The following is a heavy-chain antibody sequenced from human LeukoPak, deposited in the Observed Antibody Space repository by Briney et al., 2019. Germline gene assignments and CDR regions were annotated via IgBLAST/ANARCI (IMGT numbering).Heavy chain of an antibody. CDR3: ARGSRNVYFDY. J-gene: IGHJ4*02. Sequence: GGSLRLSCAASGFIVSSNFMSWVRQAPGKGLEWVSVLYSGGSTYYADSVKGRFTISGDNSKNTLYLQMNSLRPEDTAVYYCARGSRNVYFDYWGQGTLVAVSS. D-gene: IGHD2-8*01. CDR2: LYSGGST. V-gene: IGHV3-66*02. CDR1: GFIVSSNF.